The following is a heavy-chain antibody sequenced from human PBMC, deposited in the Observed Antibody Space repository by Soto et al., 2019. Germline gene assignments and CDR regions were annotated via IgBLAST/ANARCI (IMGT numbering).Heavy chain of an antibody. CDR2: ISYDGSNK. Sequence: QVQLVESGGGVVQPGRSLRLSCAASGFTFSSYAMHWVRQAPGKGLEWVAVISYDGSNKYYADSVKGRFTISRDNSKNTQYLQMNSRRAEDTAVYYCAREGAAYCGGDCYLGYWGQGTLVTVSS. V-gene: IGHV3-30-3*01. J-gene: IGHJ4*02. D-gene: IGHD2-21*02. CDR3: AREGAAYCGGDCYLGY. CDR1: GFTFSSYA.